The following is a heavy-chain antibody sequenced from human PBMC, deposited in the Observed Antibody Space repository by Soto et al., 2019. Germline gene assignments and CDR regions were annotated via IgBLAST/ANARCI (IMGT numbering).Heavy chain of an antibody. V-gene: IGHV3-30-3*01. Sequence: GGSLRLSCAASGFTFSSYAMHWVRQAPGKGLEWVAVISYDGSNKYYADSVKGRFTISRDNSKDTLYLQMNSLRAEDTAVYYCARSTGGAFDIWGQGTMVTVS. CDR1: GFTFSSYA. CDR3: ARSTGGAFDI. J-gene: IGHJ3*02. D-gene: IGHD3-10*01. CDR2: ISYDGSNK.